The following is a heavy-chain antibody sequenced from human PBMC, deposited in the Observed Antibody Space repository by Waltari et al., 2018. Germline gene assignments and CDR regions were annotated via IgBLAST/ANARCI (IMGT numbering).Heavy chain of an antibody. CDR2: ISPTSAFI. CDR1: GFTLSDYS. V-gene: IGHV3-21*01. D-gene: IGHD2-15*01. Sequence: EVQLVESGGGLVKPGGSLRLSCAASGFTLSDYSLTWVRQAPGKGLEWVSSISPTSAFIYYADSVRGRFTISRDNAKNSLFLQMNGLRADDTAVFYCSRHTPCHAGICPHAFDIWGQGTVVTVSS. J-gene: IGHJ3*02. CDR3: SRHTPCHAGICPHAFDI.